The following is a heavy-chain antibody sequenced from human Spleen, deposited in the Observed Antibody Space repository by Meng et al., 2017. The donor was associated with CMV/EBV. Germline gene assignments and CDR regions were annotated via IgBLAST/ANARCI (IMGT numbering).Heavy chain of an antibody. Sequence: VRLQAYGPGLGQPSETPSLTCTVSCGSTRSYYWSWIRPPAGKGLEWIGRIYTSGSTNYNPSLKSRVTMSVDTSKNQFSLKLSSVTAADTAVYHCAGQISVGYFDYWGQGTLVTVSS. J-gene: IGHJ4*02. CDR2: IYTSGST. CDR1: CGSTRSYY. D-gene: IGHD1-26*01. CDR3: AGQISVGYFDY. V-gene: IGHV4-4*07.